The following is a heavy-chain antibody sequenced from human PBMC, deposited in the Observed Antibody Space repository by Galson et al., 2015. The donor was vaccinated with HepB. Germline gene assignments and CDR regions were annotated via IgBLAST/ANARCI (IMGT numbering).Heavy chain of an antibody. Sequence: SLRLSCAASGFTFRSYAMSWVRQAPGKGLEWVSTISANGGSTYYADSVKGRFTISRDTSKNTLYVQMNSLRGEDTAVYYCAKGDAGFDSWGQGTLVTVSS. CDR1: GFTFRSYA. J-gene: IGHJ4*02. CDR3: AKGDAGFDS. V-gene: IGHV3-23*01. CDR2: ISANGGST.